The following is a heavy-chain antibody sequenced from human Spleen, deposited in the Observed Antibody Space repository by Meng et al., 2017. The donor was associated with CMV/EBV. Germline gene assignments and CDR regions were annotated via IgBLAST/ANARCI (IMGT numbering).Heavy chain of an antibody. CDR1: GFTFSSYG. CDR2: IRYDGSNK. Sequence: GESLKISCAASGFTFSSYGMHWVRQAPGKGLEWVAFIRYDGSNKYYADSVKGRFTISRDNSRTTLYLQMDSLRTDDTALYYCAKGGNWFRDWFDPWGQGTLVTVSS. J-gene: IGHJ5*02. CDR3: AKGGNWFRDWFDP. V-gene: IGHV3-30*02. D-gene: IGHD3-10*01.